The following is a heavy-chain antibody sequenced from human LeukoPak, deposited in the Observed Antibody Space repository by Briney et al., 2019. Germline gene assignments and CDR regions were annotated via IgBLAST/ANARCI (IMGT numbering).Heavy chain of an antibody. V-gene: IGHV3-23*01. CDR1: GFTFSSYA. Sequence: GGSLRLSCAASGFTFSSYAMSWVRQAPGKGLEWVSDISGSGGTTYYADSGKGRFTVSRDNSKNTLYLQMNSLRAEDTAVYYCAKDLYCSSTSRLPQYFDLWGRGTLVTVSS. J-gene: IGHJ2*01. D-gene: IGHD2-2*01. CDR2: ISGSGGTT. CDR3: AKDLYCSSTSRLPQYFDL.